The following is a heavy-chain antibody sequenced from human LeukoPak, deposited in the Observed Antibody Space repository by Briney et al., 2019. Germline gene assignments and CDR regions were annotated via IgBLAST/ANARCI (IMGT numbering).Heavy chain of an antibody. CDR2: ISSSGST. CDR1: GDSISSGDYY. D-gene: IGHD3-16*01. V-gene: IGHV4-61*02. J-gene: IGHJ6*03. Sequence: SETLSLTCTVSGDSISSGDYYWSWIRQPAGKGLEWIGRISSSGSTNYNPSLKSRVTISVDTSKNQFSLKLSSVTAADTAVYFCARAPGGRRAYYMDVWGKGTTVTISS. CDR3: ARAPGGRRAYYMDV.